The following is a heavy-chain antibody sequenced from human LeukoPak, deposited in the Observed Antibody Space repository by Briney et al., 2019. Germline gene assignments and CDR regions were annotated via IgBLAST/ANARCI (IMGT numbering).Heavy chain of an antibody. CDR2: TRKKTNSYTT. J-gene: IGHJ4*02. D-gene: IGHD1-26*01. CDR3: AKDPIFSGSYGVFDS. V-gene: IGHV3-72*01. Sequence: GGSLRLSCAASGFTFSDHYMDWVRQAPGKGLEWVGRTRKKTNSYTTEYAASVKGRFTISRDDSKNSLYLQMNSLRAEDTAVYYCAKDPIFSGSYGVFDSWGQGTLVTVSS. CDR1: GFTFSDHY.